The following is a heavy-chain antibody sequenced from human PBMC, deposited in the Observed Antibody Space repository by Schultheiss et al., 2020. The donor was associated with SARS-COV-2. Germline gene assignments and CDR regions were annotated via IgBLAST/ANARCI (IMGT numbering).Heavy chain of an antibody. V-gene: IGHV1-24*01. J-gene: IGHJ6*02. Sequence: ASVKVSCKVSGHILSELSMHWVRQAPGKGLEWMGGFDPDDDETFYAEKFQGRVTMTRDTSISTAYMELSRLRSDDTAVYYCARDSGSYGEGYYYYYGMDVWGQGTTVTVSS. CDR2: FDPDDDET. D-gene: IGHD1-26*01. CDR1: GHILSELS. CDR3: ARDSGSYGEGYYYYYGMDV.